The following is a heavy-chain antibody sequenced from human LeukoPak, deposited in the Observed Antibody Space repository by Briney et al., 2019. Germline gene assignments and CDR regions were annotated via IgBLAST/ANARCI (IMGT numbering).Heavy chain of an antibody. CDR3: ARFPSRTYSSGWYVGMSWFDP. CDR1: GFTFSSYE. J-gene: IGHJ5*02. D-gene: IGHD6-19*01. Sequence: LRLSCAASGFTFSSYEMNWVRQPPGKGLEWIGEINHSGSTNYNPSLKSRVTISVDTSKNQFSLKLSSVTAADTAVYYCARFPSRTYSSGWYVGMSWFDPWGQGTLVTVSS. V-gene: IGHV4-34*01. CDR2: INHSGST.